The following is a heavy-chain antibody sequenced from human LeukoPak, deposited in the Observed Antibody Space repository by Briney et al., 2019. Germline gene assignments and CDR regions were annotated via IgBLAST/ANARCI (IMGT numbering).Heavy chain of an antibody. V-gene: IGHV4-59*01. CDR3: ARGRPPGPRDY. CDR1: GGSISSYY. J-gene: IGHJ4*02. Sequence: SETLSLTCTVSGGSISSYYWSWIRQPPGKGLEWIGYIYYSGSTNYNPSLKSRVTISVDTSKNQFSLKLSSVTAADTAVYYCARGRPPGPRDYWGQGTLVTVSS. CDR2: IYYSGST.